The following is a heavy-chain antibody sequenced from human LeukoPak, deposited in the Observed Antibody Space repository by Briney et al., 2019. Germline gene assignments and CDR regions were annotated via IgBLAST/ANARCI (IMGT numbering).Heavy chain of an antibody. J-gene: IGHJ3*02. CDR2: INPSGGST. CDR3: ARWGYSTAFDI. Sequence: ASVKVSCKASGYTFTSYYMHWVRQAPGQGLEWMGIINPSGGSTSYAQKFQGRVTLTRDTSTSTAYMELSSLRSEDTAVYYCARWGYSTAFDIWGQGTMVTVSS. V-gene: IGHV1-46*01. D-gene: IGHD1-26*01. CDR1: GYTFTSYY.